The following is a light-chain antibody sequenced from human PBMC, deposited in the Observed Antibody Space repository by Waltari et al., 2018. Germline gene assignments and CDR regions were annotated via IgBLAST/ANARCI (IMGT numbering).Light chain of an antibody. Sequence: QSPDSLAVSLGERATINCKSSQTLLYSSNNKNYLAWYQQKPGQPPKLLIYWASARESGVPDRFSGSGSGTDFTLTISSLQAEDVAVYYCQQYYSTPPTFGQGTRLEIK. J-gene: IGKJ5*01. CDR3: QQYYSTPPT. V-gene: IGKV4-1*01. CDR1: QTLLYSSNNKNY. CDR2: WAS.